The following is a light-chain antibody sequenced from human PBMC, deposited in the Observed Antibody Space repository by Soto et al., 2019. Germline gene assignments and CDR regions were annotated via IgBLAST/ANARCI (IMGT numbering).Light chain of an antibody. CDR3: QQYETFSGT. V-gene: IGKV1-5*01. CDR2: DAS. J-gene: IGKJ1*01. CDR1: QSVSGW. Sequence: IQITQTPTTLSASVVDTVTVTFRASQSVSGWLAWYQQKPGEAPKLLIYDASALPRGVPSRFSGSGSGTKFTLTIASLQPDDFATYYCQQYETFSGTFCPGSKVDIK.